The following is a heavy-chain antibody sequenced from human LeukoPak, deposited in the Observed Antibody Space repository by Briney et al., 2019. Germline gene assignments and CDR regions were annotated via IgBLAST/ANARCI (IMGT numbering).Heavy chain of an antibody. Sequence: ASVKVSCKASGYTFTSYDINWVRQATGQGLEWMGWMNPNSGNTGYAQKFQGRVTMTRNTSITTAYMELSSLRSEDTAVYYCARYSSGAAGAFDIWGQGTMVTVSS. CDR3: ARYSSGAAGAFDI. V-gene: IGHV1-8*02. D-gene: IGHD6-19*01. J-gene: IGHJ3*02. CDR2: MNPNSGNT. CDR1: GYTFTSYD.